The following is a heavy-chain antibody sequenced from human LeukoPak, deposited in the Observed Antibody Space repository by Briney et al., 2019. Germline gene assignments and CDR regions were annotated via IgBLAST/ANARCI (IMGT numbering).Heavy chain of an antibody. V-gene: IGHV1-2*02. D-gene: IGHD6-19*01. CDR1: GYTFTGYY. Sequence: ASVKVSCRASGYTFTGYYMHWVRQAPGQGLEWMGWINPNSGGTNYAQKFQGRVTMTRDTSISTAYMELSRLRSDDTAVYYCARGGDSSGWYGIVDYWGQGTLVTVSS. J-gene: IGHJ4*02. CDR2: INPNSGGT. CDR3: ARGGDSSGWYGIVDY.